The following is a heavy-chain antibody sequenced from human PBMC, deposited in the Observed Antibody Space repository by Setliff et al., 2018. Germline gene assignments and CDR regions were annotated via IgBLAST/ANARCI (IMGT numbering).Heavy chain of an antibody. CDR2: IFYSGDT. D-gene: IGHD3-10*01. V-gene: IGHV4-59*02. CDR1: GASVRSHY. CDR3: ARDRTYYGSGTYTRWFDH. J-gene: IGHJ5*02. Sequence: SETLSLTCTVSGASVRSHYWSWIRQPPGKGLEWTGFIFYSGDTKSNPSLKSRVTMSVDTSKNQFSLKLSSVTAADTAVYYCARDRTYYGSGTYTRWFDHWGQGTLVTVSS.